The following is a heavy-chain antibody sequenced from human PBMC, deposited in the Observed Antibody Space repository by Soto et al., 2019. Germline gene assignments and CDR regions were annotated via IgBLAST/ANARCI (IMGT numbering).Heavy chain of an antibody. D-gene: IGHD5-12*01. CDR2: ISWNSGSI. Sequence: PGGSLRPSCAASGFTFDDYDMHWVRQAPGKGLEWVSGISWNSGSIGYADSVKGRFTISRDNAKNSLYLQMNSLRAEDTALYYCAKEIGYISYYYYAMDVWGQGTTVTVSS. J-gene: IGHJ6*02. V-gene: IGHV3-9*01. CDR1: GFTFDDYD. CDR3: AKEIGYISYYYYAMDV.